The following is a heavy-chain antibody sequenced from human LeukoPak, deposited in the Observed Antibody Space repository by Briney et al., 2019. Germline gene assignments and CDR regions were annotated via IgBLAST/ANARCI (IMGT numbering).Heavy chain of an antibody. J-gene: IGHJ3*01. Sequence: ASESLSPTCAVYGGSFSGYYWSWIRQPPGKGLEWIGEINHSGSTNYNPSLKSRVTISLDTSKSQFSLKLTSVTAADTAVYYCARVPYLTSGSWGQGTMVTVSS. CDR2: INHSGST. CDR3: ARVPYLTSGS. D-gene: IGHD3-22*01. CDR1: GGSFSGYY. V-gene: IGHV4-34*01.